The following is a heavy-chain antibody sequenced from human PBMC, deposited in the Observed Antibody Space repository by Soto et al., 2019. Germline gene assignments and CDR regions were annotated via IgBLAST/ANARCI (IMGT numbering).Heavy chain of an antibody. Sequence: ASVKVSCKASGYTFTGYYMHWVRQAPGQGLEGMGWINPNSGGTNYAQKFPGWVTMTRDTSISTAYMELSRLRSDDTAVYYCARSLGYYDILTGYYPANWFDPWGQGTMVTVST. CDR3: ARSLGYYDILTGYYPANWFDP. D-gene: IGHD3-9*01. CDR2: INPNSGGT. J-gene: IGHJ5*02. V-gene: IGHV1-2*04. CDR1: GYTFTGYY.